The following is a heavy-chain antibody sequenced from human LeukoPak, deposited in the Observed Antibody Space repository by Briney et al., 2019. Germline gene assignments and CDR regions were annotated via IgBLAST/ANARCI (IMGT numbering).Heavy chain of an antibody. V-gene: IGHV3-23*01. Sequence: GGSLRLSCAASGFTFRNYAMTWVRQAPGEGLEWVSRISSTVINTYNADSVKGRFTISRDDSKNTLYLQMNSLRADDTAIYYCAKGTVRFLEWSQRGYFDYWGQGILVTVSS. J-gene: IGHJ4*02. CDR2: ISSTVINT. CDR1: GFTFRNYA. CDR3: AKGTVRFLEWSQRGYFDY. D-gene: IGHD3-3*01.